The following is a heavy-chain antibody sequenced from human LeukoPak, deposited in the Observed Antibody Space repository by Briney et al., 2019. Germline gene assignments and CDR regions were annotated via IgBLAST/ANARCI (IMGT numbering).Heavy chain of an antibody. V-gene: IGHV3-74*01. CDR2: INREGTTT. Sequence: GGSLRLSCAASGFTFSNFWMCWVRQAPGKGLVWVSRINREGTTTVYADSVKGRFTISRDNAKSTLYLQMNSLRAEDTAVYYCARDSYTSPDYWGQGTLVTVSA. CDR3: ARDSYTSPDY. D-gene: IGHD2-2*01. CDR1: GFTFSNFW. J-gene: IGHJ4*02.